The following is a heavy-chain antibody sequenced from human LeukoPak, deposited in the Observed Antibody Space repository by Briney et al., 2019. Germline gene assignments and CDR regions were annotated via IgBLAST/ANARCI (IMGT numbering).Heavy chain of an antibody. V-gene: IGHV1-69*13. J-gene: IGHJ3*02. CDR3: ATHSGQTPSNAFDI. CDR1: GGTFSSYA. CDR2: IIPIFGTA. Sequence: GASVKVSCKASGGTFSSYAISWVRQAPGQGLEWMGGIIPIFGTANYAQKFQGRVTITADESTSTAYMELSSLRSEDTAVYYCATHSGQTPSNAFDIWGQGTVVTVSS. D-gene: IGHD6-19*01.